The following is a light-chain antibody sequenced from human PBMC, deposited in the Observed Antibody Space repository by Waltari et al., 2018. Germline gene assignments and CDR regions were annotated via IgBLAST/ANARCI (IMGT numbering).Light chain of an antibody. J-gene: IGKJ1*01. Sequence: IQLTQSPSSLSASVGDRVTITCRASQGISNYVAWYQQKPGKAPQLLIYAASTLQSGVPSRFSGSGSGTDFTLTISSLQPEDFATYYCQQLNSYQWTFGQGTKVEIK. V-gene: IGKV1-9*01. CDR3: QQLNSYQWT. CDR2: AAS. CDR1: QGISNY.